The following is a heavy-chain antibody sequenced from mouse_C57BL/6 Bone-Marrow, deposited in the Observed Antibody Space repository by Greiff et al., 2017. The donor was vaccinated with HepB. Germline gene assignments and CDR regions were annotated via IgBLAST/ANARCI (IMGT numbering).Heavy chain of an antibody. CDR2: INPGSGGT. J-gene: IGHJ2*01. CDR3: ARSYHSNYDY. CDR1: GYAFTNYL. D-gene: IGHD2-5*01. V-gene: IGHV1-54*01. Sequence: QVQLQQSGAELVRPGTSVKVSCKASGYAFTNYLIEWVKQRPGQGLEWIGVINPGSGGTNYNEKFKGKATLTADKSSSTAYMQLSSLTSEDSAVYFCARSYHSNYDYWGQGTTLTVSS.